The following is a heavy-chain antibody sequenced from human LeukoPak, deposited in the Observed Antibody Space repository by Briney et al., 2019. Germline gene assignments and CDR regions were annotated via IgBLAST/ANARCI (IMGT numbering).Heavy chain of an antibody. CDR1: GFTFSSYA. D-gene: IGHD3-3*01. Sequence: PGGSLRLSCAASGFTFSSYAMSWVRQAPGKGLERVSAISGSGGSTYYADSVKGRFTISRDNSKNTLYLQMNSLRAEDTAVYYCAKDQADYDFWSGYYPKYYYYGMDVWGQGTTVAVSS. CDR2: ISGSGGST. CDR3: AKDQADYDFWSGYYPKYYYYGMDV. V-gene: IGHV3-23*01. J-gene: IGHJ6*02.